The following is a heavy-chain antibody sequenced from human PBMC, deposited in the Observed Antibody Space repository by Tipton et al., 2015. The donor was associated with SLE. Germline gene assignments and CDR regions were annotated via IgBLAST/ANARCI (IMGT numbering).Heavy chain of an antibody. CDR2: INSDGTSR. J-gene: IGHJ5*02. CDR3: VRDAVNFWSGHYSPSWFDP. D-gene: IGHD3-3*01. Sequence: SLRLSCAASGFTFRTYRMHWVRQAPGKGLVWVSRINSDGTSRDYADSVKGRFTISRDNAKNTLYLQMNSLRVEDTAVYYCVRDAVNFWSGHYSPSWFDPWGQGTLVTVSS. CDR1: GFTFRTYR. V-gene: IGHV3-74*01.